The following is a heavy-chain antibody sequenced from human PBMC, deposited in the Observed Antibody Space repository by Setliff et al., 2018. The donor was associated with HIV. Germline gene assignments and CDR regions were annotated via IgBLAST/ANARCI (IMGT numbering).Heavy chain of an antibody. V-gene: IGHV1-69*05. Sequence: GASVKVSCKASGDTFSNSLVTWVRQAPGQGLEWMGGVIPLFGTANYAQKFQGRVTMTRNTSISTAYMELSSLRSEDTAVYYCARGHRYYGSGSHDAFDIWGQGTMVTVSS. CDR3: ARGHRYYGSGSHDAFDI. D-gene: IGHD3-10*01. CDR2: VIPLFGTA. J-gene: IGHJ3*02. CDR1: GDTFSNSL.